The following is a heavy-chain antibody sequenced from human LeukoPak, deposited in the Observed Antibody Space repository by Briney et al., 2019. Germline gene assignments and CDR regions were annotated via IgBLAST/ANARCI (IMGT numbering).Heavy chain of an antibody. J-gene: IGHJ4*02. Sequence: ASVTLSCKVSGHTLRELSMHWVRQAPGKGLEWMGGFDTEEGRIIYAQEFQGRVTMTDDTSKGTTYMELRSLTSEDTALYFCATDAGGYSYYWGQGTLVTVSS. CDR2: FDTEEGRI. CDR3: ATDAGGYSYY. CDR1: GHTLRELS. D-gene: IGHD5-18*01. V-gene: IGHV1-24*01.